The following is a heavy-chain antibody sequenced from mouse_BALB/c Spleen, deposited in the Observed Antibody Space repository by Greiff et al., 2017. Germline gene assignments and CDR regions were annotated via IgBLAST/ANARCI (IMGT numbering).Heavy chain of an antibody. J-gene: IGHJ4*01. CDR3: ASLEGYNDAMDY. V-gene: IGHV7-3*02. Sequence: EVQLVESGGGLVQPGGSLRLSCATSGFTFTDYYMSWVRQPPGKALEWLGFIRNNANGYTTEHSASVKGRFTISRDNSQSILYLQMNTLRAEDSATYDCASLEGYNDAMDYWGQGTSVTVAS. D-gene: IGHD6-1*01. CDR1: GFTFTDYY. CDR2: IRNNANGYTT.